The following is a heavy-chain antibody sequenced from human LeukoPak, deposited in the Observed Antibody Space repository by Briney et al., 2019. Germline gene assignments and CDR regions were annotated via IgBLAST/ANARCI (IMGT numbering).Heavy chain of an antibody. CDR3: ARDLRSPRGCPGNY. Sequence: ASVKVSCKASGYTFTSYGITWVRQAPGQGLEGRGWISTDNGNTNYAQRLQDRVTITTDRSTNTAYMELRSLRSDDTAVYYCARDLRSPRGCPGNYWGQGTLVTVSS. CDR2: ISTDNGNT. V-gene: IGHV1-18*01. J-gene: IGHJ4*02. D-gene: IGHD6-19*01. CDR1: GYTFTSYG.